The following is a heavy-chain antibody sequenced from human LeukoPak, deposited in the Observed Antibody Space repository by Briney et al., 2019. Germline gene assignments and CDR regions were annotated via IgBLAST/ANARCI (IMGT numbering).Heavy chain of an antibody. CDR1: GFTVSSNY. V-gene: IGHV3-66*02. D-gene: IGHD3-22*01. Sequence: PGGSLRLSCAASGFTVSSNYMSWVRQAPGRGLVGVSVIYSGGSTYYADSVKGRFTISRDNSKNTLYLQMNSLRAEDTAVYYCARYEYYYDSSGGDAFDIWGQGTMVTVSS. J-gene: IGHJ3*02. CDR2: IYSGGST. CDR3: ARYEYYYDSSGGDAFDI.